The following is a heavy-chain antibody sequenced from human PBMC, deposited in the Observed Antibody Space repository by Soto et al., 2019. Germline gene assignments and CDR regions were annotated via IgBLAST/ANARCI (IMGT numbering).Heavy chain of an antibody. CDR3: ARDTGGGFDY. J-gene: IGHJ4*02. D-gene: IGHD2-15*01. CDR1: GFPFSIYW. V-gene: IGHV3-7*01. Sequence: GGSLRLSCAASGFPFSIYWMSWVRQAPGKGPEWVANIKKDGTEKYYVDSVKGRFTISRDNAKNSLHLQMNGLRVDDTAVYYCARDTGGGFDYWGQGTPVTVSS. CDR2: IKKDGTEK.